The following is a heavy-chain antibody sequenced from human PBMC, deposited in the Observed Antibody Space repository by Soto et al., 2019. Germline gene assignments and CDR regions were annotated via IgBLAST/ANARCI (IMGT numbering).Heavy chain of an antibody. V-gene: IGHV1-3*01. J-gene: IGHJ4*02. Sequence: QVQLVQSGAEVKKPGASVKVSCKASGYTFTSYAMHWVRQAPGQRLEWMGWINGGTRNRKYSQRFQGRVTITTDTSASTAYMELSSLRSEDTAVYYCARIGYSSGWYSFDYWGQGTLVTVSS. CDR3: ARIGYSSGWYSFDY. CDR1: GYTFTSYA. D-gene: IGHD6-19*01. CDR2: INGGTRNR.